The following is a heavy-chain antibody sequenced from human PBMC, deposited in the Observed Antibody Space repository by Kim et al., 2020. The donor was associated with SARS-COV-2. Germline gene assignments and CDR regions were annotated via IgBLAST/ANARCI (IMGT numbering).Heavy chain of an antibody. Sequence: GGSLRLSCAASGFTFSSYSMNWVRQAPGKGLEWVSLISSNSIYIYYGASSKGRFTITRDNAKNSLFLQLNSLRAEDTGVYYCGREVDSNCRSGMDAWAQG. CDR1: GFTFSSYS. J-gene: IGHJ6*02. V-gene: IGHV3-21*01. CDR2: ISSNSIYI. D-gene: IGHD4-4*01. CDR3: GREVDSNCRSGMDA.